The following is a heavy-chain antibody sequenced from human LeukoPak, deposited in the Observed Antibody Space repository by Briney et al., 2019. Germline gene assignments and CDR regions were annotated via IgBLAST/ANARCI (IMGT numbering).Heavy chain of an antibody. CDR3: ATGSYLAVDY. V-gene: IGHV3-23*01. CDR2: ISGSGGST. Sequence: GGSLRLSCAASGFPFSDDWMSWVRQAPGKGLEWVSAISGSGGSTYYADSVKGRFTISRDNSKNTLYLQMNSLRAEDTAVYYCATGSYLAVDYWGQGTLVTVSS. J-gene: IGHJ4*02. CDR1: GFPFSDDW. D-gene: IGHD1-26*01.